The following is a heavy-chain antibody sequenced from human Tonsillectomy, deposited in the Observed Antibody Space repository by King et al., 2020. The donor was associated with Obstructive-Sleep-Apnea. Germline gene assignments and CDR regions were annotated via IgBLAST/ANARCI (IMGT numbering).Heavy chain of an antibody. CDR2: IYPGDSDT. CDR1: GYSFTSYW. V-gene: IGHV5-51*01. J-gene: IGHJ6*02. D-gene: IGHD2-2*01. CDR3: ARLYCSSTSCQAYYYYGMDV. Sequence: VQLVESGAEVKKPGESLKISCKGSGYSFTSYWIGWVRQMPGKGLEWMGIIYPGDSDTRYSPSFQGQVTISADKSISTAYLQWSSLKASETAMYYCARLYCSSTSCQAYYYYGMDVWGQGTTVTVSS.